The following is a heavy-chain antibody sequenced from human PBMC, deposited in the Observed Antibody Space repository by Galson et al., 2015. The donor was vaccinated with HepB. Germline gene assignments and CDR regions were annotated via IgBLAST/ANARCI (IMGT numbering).Heavy chain of an antibody. D-gene: IGHD3-16*01. Sequence: SLRLSCAASGFTFTRYAMNWVRQAPGKGREWVSSIGGSGTTTYYADSVKGRFTISRDNSKNTVSLPLSRLRAEDTAIYYCAKAAILGGTPHYFDFWGQGTLVPVSS. CDR2: IGGSGTTT. J-gene: IGHJ4*02. V-gene: IGHV3-23*01. CDR3: AKAAILGGTPHYFDF. CDR1: GFTFTRYA.